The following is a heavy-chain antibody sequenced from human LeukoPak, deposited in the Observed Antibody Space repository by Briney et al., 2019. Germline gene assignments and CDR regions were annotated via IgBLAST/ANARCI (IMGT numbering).Heavy chain of an antibody. CDR2: IKQDGREK. CDR3: ARSDIYDYAWGSFPDY. Sequence: GGSLRLSCAASGFTFSTYWMTWVRQAPGKGLEWVANIKQDGREKYYVDSVKGRFTISRDNAKNSLFLQMNSLRAEDTAVYYCARSDIYDYAWGSFPDYWGQGTLVTVSS. V-gene: IGHV3-7*01. J-gene: IGHJ4*02. CDR1: GFTFSTYW. D-gene: IGHD3-16*01.